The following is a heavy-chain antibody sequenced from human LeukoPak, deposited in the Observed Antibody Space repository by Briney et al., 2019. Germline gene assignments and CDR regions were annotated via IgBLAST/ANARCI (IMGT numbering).Heavy chain of an antibody. CDR3: AKIVYYYYYMDV. D-gene: IGHD3-16*02. Sequence: PGRSLRLSCAASGFTFDNYAMHWVRQAPGKGLEWVAFIRYDGSNEYYADSVKGRFTISRDNSKNTLYLQMNSLRTEDTAVYYCAKIVYYYYYMDVWGKGTTATISS. CDR2: IRYDGSNE. V-gene: IGHV3-30*02. J-gene: IGHJ6*03. CDR1: GFTFDNYA.